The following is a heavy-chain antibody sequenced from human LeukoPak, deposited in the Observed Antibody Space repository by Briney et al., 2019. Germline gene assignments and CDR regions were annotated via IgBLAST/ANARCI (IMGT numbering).Heavy chain of an antibody. V-gene: IGHV4-59*01. CDR1: GGSISSYY. Sequence: NPSETLSLTCTVSGGSISSYYWSWIRQPPGKGLEWIGYIYYNGSTNYNPSLKSRVTISVDTSKNQFSLKLSSVTAADTAVYYCARVRGSGNWFDPWGQGTLVTVSS. CDR2: IYYNGST. D-gene: IGHD3-10*01. J-gene: IGHJ5*02. CDR3: ARVRGSGNWFDP.